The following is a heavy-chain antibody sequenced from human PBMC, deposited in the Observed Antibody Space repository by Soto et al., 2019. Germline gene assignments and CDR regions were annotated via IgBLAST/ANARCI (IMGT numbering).Heavy chain of an antibody. J-gene: IGHJ3*02. Sequence: GVSLRLSCSASGLISRSDWMHWVRQVPGKGLVWESWVNGEGISTSYADSVKGLFTISRDKAKNTLYLQTIPRRADDQPVYYCVREKYLADELFDIGGHGGVFTVSS. CDR2: VNGEGIST. V-gene: IGHV3-74*03. CDR3: VREKYLADELFDI. CDR1: GLISRSDW. D-gene: IGHD2-2*01.